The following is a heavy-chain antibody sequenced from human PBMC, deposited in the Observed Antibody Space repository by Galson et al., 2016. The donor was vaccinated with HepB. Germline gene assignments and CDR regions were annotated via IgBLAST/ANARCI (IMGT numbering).Heavy chain of an antibody. CDR3: ARGGPRVRGNY. J-gene: IGHJ4*02. D-gene: IGHD3-16*01. V-gene: IGHV3-7*01. Sequence: SLRLSCAASGATFSTDWMSWVRQAPGKGLEWAANIKEDGSEKYYVDSVKGRFTISRDNAKNSLYLQMNSLRAEDTAVYYCARGGPRVRGNYWGQGTLVTVSS. CDR2: IKEDGSEK. CDR1: GATFSTDW.